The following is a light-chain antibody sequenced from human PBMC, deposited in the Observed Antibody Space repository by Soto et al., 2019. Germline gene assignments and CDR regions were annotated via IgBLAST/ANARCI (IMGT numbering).Light chain of an antibody. CDR2: ATS. CDR3: QQREP. V-gene: IGKV1-39*01. CDR1: QAIHSY. J-gene: IGKJ3*01. Sequence: DIRMTQSPSSLSASVGDRVTITCRASQAIHSYLNWYQQKPGKAPNLLIFATSTLQSGVPSRFSGSGSGTDFTLTISSLQPEDFATYYCQQREPFGPGTKVDIK.